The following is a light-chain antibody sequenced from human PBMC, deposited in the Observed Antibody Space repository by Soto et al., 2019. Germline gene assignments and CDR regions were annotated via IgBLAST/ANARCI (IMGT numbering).Light chain of an antibody. V-gene: IGKV3-11*01. CDR2: QTS. CDR3: QQRQSWPRT. Sequence: EIVLTQSPATLSSFPGDRVTLSCRASQYINTRLAWYQHRPGQAPRLLIYQTSTRDAGIPARFSGSGSGTDFTLTISDVQPEDFALYYCQQRQSWPRTFGQGTKVDIK. CDR1: QYINTR. J-gene: IGKJ1*01.